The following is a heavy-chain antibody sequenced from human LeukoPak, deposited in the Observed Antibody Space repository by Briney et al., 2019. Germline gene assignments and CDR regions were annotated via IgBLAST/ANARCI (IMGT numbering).Heavy chain of an antibody. D-gene: IGHD3-16*01. CDR2: IRQDGSEK. J-gene: IGHJ4*02. CDR1: GFTFSSYW. CDR3: ARAHYDYVWGSRAYFDY. Sequence: PGGSLRLSCAASGFTFSSYWMSWVRQAPGKGLEWVANIRQDGSEKYYVDSVKGRSTISRDNAKNSLFLQMNSLRAEDTAFYHCARAHYDYVWGSRAYFDYWGQGILVTVSS. V-gene: IGHV3-7*04.